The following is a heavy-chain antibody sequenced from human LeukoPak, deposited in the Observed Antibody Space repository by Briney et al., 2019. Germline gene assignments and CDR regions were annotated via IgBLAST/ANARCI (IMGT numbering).Heavy chain of an antibody. CDR1: GGSISSYY. CDR3: ARDLNGPIVRESGHAFDI. J-gene: IGHJ3*02. V-gene: IGHV4-59*01. D-gene: IGHD3-10*01. CDR2: IYYSGST. Sequence: SETLSLTCTVPGGSISSYYWSWIRQPPGKGLEWIGYIYYSGSTNYNPSLKSRVTISVDTSKNQFSLKLSSVTAADTAVYYCARDLNGPIVRESGHAFDIWGQGTMVTVSS.